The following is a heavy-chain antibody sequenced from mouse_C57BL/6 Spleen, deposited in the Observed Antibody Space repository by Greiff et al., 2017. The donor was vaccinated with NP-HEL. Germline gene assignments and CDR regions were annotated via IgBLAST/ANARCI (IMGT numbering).Heavy chain of an antibody. D-gene: IGHD2-1*01. CDR2: IYPSDSET. J-gene: IGHJ3*01. CDR3: AREGNYVEFAY. Sequence: QVQLQQPGAELVRPGSSVKLSCKASGYTFTSYWMDWVKQRPGQGLEWIGNIYPSDSETHYNQKFKDKATLTVDKSSSTAYMQLSSLTSEDSAVYYCAREGNYVEFAYWGQGTLVTVSA. V-gene: IGHV1-61*01. CDR1: GYTFTSYW.